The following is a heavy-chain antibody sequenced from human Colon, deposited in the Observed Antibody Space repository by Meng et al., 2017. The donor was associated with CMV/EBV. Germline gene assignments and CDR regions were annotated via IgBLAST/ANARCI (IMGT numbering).Heavy chain of an antibody. D-gene: IGHD1-20*01. CDR3: ANLNLP. J-gene: IGHJ3*01. CDR2: IYYSGST. Sequence: SETLSLTCNVSGGSVYSYYWGWIRQPPGKGLEWIGYIYYSGSTRYNPSLESRVTISIDRSKNHFSLEVRSVTAADTAVYYCANLNLPWGQGTMVTVSS. V-gene: IGHV4-59*02. CDR1: GGSVYSYY.